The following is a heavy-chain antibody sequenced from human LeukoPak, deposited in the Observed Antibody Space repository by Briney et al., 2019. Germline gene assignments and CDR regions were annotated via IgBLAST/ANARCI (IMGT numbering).Heavy chain of an antibody. CDR3: ARARSSGSEIAP. D-gene: IGHD6-19*01. CDR1: GYSFTSYW. CDR2: IYPGDSDT. V-gene: IGHV5-51*01. J-gene: IGHJ5*02. Sequence: GESLKISGKGSGYSFTSYWIGWVRQMPGKGLEWMGIIYPGDSDTRYSPSFQGQVTIAADQSSSTAYLQWSSLKASDTAMYYCARARSSGSEIAPWGQGTLVTVSS.